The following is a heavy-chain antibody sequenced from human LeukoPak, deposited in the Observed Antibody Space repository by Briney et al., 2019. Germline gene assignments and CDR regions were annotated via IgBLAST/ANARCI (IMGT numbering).Heavy chain of an antibody. CDR3: ARPTRALTATTAIDS. CDR1: VYTFTGFY. Sequence: ASVKVSCKPSVYTFTGFYIHWVRQAPGQGLQWMGWINPKNGATKYSQNFRGRVTMTRDTSIDTAYMELTSLTSDDTAIYYCARPTRALTATTAIDSWGQGTLVTVSS. V-gene: IGHV1-2*02. D-gene: IGHD1-26*01. CDR2: INPKNGAT. J-gene: IGHJ4*02.